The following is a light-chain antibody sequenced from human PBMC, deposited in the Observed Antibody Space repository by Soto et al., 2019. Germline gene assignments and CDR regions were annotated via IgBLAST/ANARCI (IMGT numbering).Light chain of an antibody. CDR3: QQLNSYPLT. J-gene: IGKJ5*01. CDR1: QSISSY. V-gene: IGKV1-39*01. Sequence: DIQMTQSPSSLSASLGDRFTISCRASQSISSYLNWYQQKPGKAPKLLIYAASTLQSGVPSRFSGSGSGTDFTLTISSLQPEDFATYYCQQLNSYPLTFGQGTRLEI. CDR2: AAS.